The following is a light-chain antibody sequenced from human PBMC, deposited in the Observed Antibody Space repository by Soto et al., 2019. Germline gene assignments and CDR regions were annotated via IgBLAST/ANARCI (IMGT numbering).Light chain of an antibody. J-gene: IGKJ3*01. CDR3: QQYGSSPRVT. CDR1: QSVSSSY. CDR2: GAS. Sequence: EIVLTQSPGTLSLSPGERATLSCRASQSVSSSYLAWYQQKPGQAPRLLIYGASARATGIPDRFSGSGSGTDFTLTINRLEPEYFAVYYCQQYGSSPRVTFGPGTKVDIK. V-gene: IGKV3-20*01.